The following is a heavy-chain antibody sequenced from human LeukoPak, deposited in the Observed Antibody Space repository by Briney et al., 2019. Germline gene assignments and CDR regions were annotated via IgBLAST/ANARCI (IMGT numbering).Heavy chain of an antibody. CDR1: GFTFSSYA. Sequence: PGGSLRLSCVASGFTFSSYAMNWVRQAPGKGLEWVSVVSVSGDTTYFADSVKGRFTISRDNSKNTLYLQMNSLRAEDTAVYYCAKSAIVVVTAPDLWGQGTLVTVSS. CDR2: VSVSGDTT. D-gene: IGHD2-21*02. V-gene: IGHV3-23*01. J-gene: IGHJ4*02. CDR3: AKSAIVVVTAPDL.